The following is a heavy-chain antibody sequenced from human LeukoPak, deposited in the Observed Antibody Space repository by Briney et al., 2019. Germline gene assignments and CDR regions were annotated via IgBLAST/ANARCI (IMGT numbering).Heavy chain of an antibody. Sequence: GGSLRLSCAASGFTFSSYWMSWVRQAPGKGLEWVSSISSSSSYIYYADSVKGRFTISRDNAKNSLYLQMNSLRAEDTAVYYCARAVVVAATPTFDYWGQGTLVTVSS. V-gene: IGHV3-21*01. D-gene: IGHD2-15*01. J-gene: IGHJ4*02. CDR1: GFTFSSYW. CDR2: ISSSSSYI. CDR3: ARAVVVAATPTFDY.